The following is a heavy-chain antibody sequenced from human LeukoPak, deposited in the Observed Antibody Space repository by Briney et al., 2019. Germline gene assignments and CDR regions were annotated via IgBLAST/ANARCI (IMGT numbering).Heavy chain of an antibody. CDR3: ARDQRYCTNGVCYPATPFDY. CDR2: ISAYNGNT. J-gene: IGHJ4*02. D-gene: IGHD2-8*01. V-gene: IGHV1-18*01. CDR1: GYTFTSYG. Sequence: GASVKVSCKASGYTFTSYGISWVRQVPGQGLEWMGWISAYNGNTNYAQKLQGRVTMTTDTSTSTAYMELRSLRSDDTAVYYCARDQRYCTNGVCYPATPFDYWGQGTLVTVSS.